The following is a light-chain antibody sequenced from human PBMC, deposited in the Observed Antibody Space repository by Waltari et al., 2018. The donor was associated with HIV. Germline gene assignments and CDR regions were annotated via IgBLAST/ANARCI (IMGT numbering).Light chain of an antibody. CDR1: ALPKKY. CDR2: KDI. Sequence: SYELTQTPSVSVSPGQTARISCSRGALPKKYSSWYGQKLGQAPVLIIYKDIERPSGIPERISGSRSGTGVTLTISDVQAEDEGDYYCQSTDHDGTWVFGGGTKLTVL. J-gene: IGLJ3*02. CDR3: QSTDHDGTWV. V-gene: IGLV3-25*03.